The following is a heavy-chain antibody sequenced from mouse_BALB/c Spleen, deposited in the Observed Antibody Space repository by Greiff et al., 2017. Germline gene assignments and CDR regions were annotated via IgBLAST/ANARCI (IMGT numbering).Heavy chain of an antibody. CDR1: GFSLTGYG. J-gene: IGHJ4*01. V-gene: IGHV2-6-7*01. D-gene: IGHD1-2*01. CDR2: IWGDGST. Sequence: QVHVKQSGPGLVAPSQSLSITCTVSGFSLTGYGVNWVRQPPGKGLEWLGMIWGDGSTDYNSALKSRLSISKDNSKSQVFLKMNSLQTDDTARYYCARDPFYYGNAMDYWGQGTSVTVSS. CDR3: ARDPFYYGNAMDY.